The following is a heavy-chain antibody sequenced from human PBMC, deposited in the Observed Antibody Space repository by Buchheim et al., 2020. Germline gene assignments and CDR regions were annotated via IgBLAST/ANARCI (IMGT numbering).Heavy chain of an antibody. J-gene: IGHJ4*02. CDR1: GGTFSSYA. V-gene: IGHV1-2*02. CDR2: INPNSGGT. CDR3: ARDGISSSGWDYFDY. Sequence: QVQLVQSGAEVKKPGSSVKVSCKASGGTFSSYAISWVRQAPGQGLEWMGWINPNSGGTNYAQKFQGRVTMTRDTSISTAYMELSRLRSDDTAVYYCARDGISSSGWDYFDYWGQGTL. D-gene: IGHD6-19*01.